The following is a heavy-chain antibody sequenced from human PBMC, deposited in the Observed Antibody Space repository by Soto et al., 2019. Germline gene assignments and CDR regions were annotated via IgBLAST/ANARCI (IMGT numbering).Heavy chain of an antibody. CDR2: LYYGRSA. CDR3: ALRSMAVVPEY. Sequence: QVQLQESGPGLVKPSETLSLTCAVSGDSISSYYCMWIRQPPGKGLESIGYLYYGRSANYNPSLKSRVTLALDTATNQGSLTLSSMTAADTAVYYCALRSMAVVPEYWGQGTLVTVSS. CDR1: GDSISSYY. V-gene: IGHV4-59*01. D-gene: IGHD3-22*01. J-gene: IGHJ4*02.